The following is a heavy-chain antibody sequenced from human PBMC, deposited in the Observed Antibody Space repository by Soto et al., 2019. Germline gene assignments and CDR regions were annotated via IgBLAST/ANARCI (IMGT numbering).Heavy chain of an antibody. J-gene: IGHJ6*02. Sequence: QVQLQESGPGLVKPSGTLSLTCAVSGGSISSSNWWSWVRQPPGKGLEWIGEIYHSGSTNYNPSLESRVTISVDKSKNQFSLKLSSVTAADTAVYYCARSCPITIFGVVIKSRYYYYGMDVWGQGTTVTVSS. CDR1: GGSISSSNW. D-gene: IGHD3-3*01. CDR2: IYHSGST. V-gene: IGHV4-4*02. CDR3: ARSCPITIFGVVIKSRYYYYGMDV.